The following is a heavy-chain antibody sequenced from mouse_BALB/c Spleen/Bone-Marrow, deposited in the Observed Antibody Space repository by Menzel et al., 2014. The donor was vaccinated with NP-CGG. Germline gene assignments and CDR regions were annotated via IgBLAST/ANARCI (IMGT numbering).Heavy chain of an antibody. V-gene: IGHV1S130*01. Sequence: QVQLKQSGSVLVRPGASVELSCKASGYTFTSSWMHWAKQRPGQGLEWIGEIHPNSGNTNYNEKFKGKATLTVDTSSSTAYVDLSSLTSEDSAVYYCARWGFDYWGQGTTLTVSS. CDR3: ARWGFDY. J-gene: IGHJ2*01. CDR2: IHPNSGNT. CDR1: GYTFTSSW.